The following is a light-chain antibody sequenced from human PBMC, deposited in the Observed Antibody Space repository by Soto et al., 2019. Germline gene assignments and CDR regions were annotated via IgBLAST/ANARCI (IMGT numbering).Light chain of an antibody. CDR1: SRDVGAYNF. J-gene: IGLJ2*01. Sequence: QSALTQPASVSGSPGQSVTISCTGISRDVGAYNFVSWYQQHPGRAPKLIIFDITDRPSGVSSRFSGSRSGSTASLTISGLQTDDEGYYYCDSQTQRKTVIFGGGTKLTGL. CDR3: DSQTQRKTVI. CDR2: DIT. V-gene: IGLV2-14*03.